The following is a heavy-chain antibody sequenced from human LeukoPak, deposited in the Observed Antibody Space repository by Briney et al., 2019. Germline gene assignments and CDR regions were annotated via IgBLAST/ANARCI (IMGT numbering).Heavy chain of an antibody. D-gene: IGHD4-23*01. CDR1: GGSIGSGGHY. CDR3: ARASYGGNGRYYGMDV. V-gene: IGHV4-31*03. J-gene: IGHJ6*02. CDR2: IYYSGST. Sequence: SETLSLACTVSGGSIGSGGHYWSWMGQRPGKGLEWIGHIYYSGSTHYNPSLKSRITISVDTSKNQFSLKLSSASAPDTAVYYCARASYGGNGRYYGMDVWGQGTTVTVSS.